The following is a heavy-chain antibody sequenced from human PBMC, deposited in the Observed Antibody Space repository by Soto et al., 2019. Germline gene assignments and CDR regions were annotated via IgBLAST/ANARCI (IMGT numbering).Heavy chain of an antibody. V-gene: IGHV1-3*01. CDR1: GYNFTTFA. D-gene: IGHD3-9*01. J-gene: IGHJ4*02. CDR3: TRGGPLVLNFDWILGGDF. CDR2: INPGNGNT. Sequence: QVQFVQSGAEVKNPGASVEVSCTASGYNFTTFAVHWVRQAPGQSLEWMGWINPGNGNTKYSRKFEGRVTITRDTSATTAYMALSSLTSADTAVYYCTRGGPLVLNFDWILGGDFWGQGTLVTVSS.